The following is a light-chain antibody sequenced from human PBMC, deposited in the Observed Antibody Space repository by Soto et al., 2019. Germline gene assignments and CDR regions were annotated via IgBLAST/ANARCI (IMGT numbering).Light chain of an antibody. CDR2: AAS. J-gene: IGKJ2*01. Sequence: AIRMTQSPSSFSASTGDRVTITCRASQGISSYLAWYQQKPGKAPKVLIYAASTLQSGVPSRFSGSGSGTDFTLTISCLQSEDFATYYCQQYYSYPYTFGHGTKV. V-gene: IGKV1-8*01. CDR3: QQYYSYPYT. CDR1: QGISSY.